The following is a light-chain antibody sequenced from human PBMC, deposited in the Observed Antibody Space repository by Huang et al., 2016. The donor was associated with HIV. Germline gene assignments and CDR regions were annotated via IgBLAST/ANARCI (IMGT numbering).Light chain of an antibody. CDR1: QSIVRW. CDR2: QAT. CDR3: QQYNSDSWT. Sequence: DIQMTQSPSIVSASVGDRVTITCRASQSIVRWLDWYQQKPGKAPNLLVYQATNLESGVPSRFSGSGSATEFTLTISSLQPDDFATYYCQQYNSDSWTFGQGTKVEIK. V-gene: IGKV1-5*03. J-gene: IGKJ1*01.